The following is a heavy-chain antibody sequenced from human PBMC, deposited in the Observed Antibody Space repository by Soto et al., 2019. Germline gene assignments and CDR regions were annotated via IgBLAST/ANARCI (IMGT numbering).Heavy chain of an antibody. V-gene: IGHV3-23*01. CDR3: AKDQALRYYYYYYMDV. CDR2: ISGSGGST. CDR1: GFTFSSYA. J-gene: IGHJ6*03. Sequence: EVQLLESGGGLVQPGGSLRLSCAASGFTFSSYAMSWVRQAPGKGLEWVSAISGSGGSTYYADSVKGRFTISRDNSKNTLYLQMTSLRAEDTAVYYCAKDQALRYYYYYYMDVWGKGTTVTVSS.